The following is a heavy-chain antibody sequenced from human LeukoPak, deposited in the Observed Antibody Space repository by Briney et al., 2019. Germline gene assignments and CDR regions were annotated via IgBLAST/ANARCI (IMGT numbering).Heavy chain of an antibody. CDR1: GFTFSSYS. CDR2: ISSSSSYI. V-gene: IGHV3-21*01. CDR3: ARDRYSSSWYFDY. Sequence: GGSLRLSCAASGFTFSSYSMNWVRQAPGKGLEWVSSISSSSSYIYYADSVKGRFTISRDSAKNSLYLQMNSLRAEDTAVYYCARDRYSSSWYFDYWGQGTLVTVSS. D-gene: IGHD6-13*01. J-gene: IGHJ4*02.